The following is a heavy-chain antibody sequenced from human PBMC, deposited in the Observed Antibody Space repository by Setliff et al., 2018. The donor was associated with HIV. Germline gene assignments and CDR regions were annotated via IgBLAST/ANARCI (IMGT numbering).Heavy chain of an antibody. CDR3: ARSALWFGKADWYVDL. V-gene: IGHV4-28*01. J-gene: IGHJ2*01. D-gene: IGHD3-10*01. Sequence: SETLSLTCAVSGYSIRSSYWWGWIRQPPGKGLEWIGYLYNSRGTYYNPSLKSRVTMSVDTSKNQFSLKVRSVTAVDTAVYYCARSALWFGKADWYVDLLGRGTLVTVSS. CDR2: LYNSRGT. CDR1: GYSIRSSYW.